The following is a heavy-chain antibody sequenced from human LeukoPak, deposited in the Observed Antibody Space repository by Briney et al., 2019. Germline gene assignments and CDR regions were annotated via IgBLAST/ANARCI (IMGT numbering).Heavy chain of an antibody. J-gene: IGHJ6*03. Sequence: EASVKVSCKASGGTFSSYAISWVRQAPGQGLEWMGGIIPIFGTANHAQKLQGRVTITTDESTSTAYMELSSLRSEDTAVYYCALRHYYDSSGTYYYYYMDVWGKGTTVTVSS. CDR3: ALRHYYDSSGTYYYYYMDV. CDR2: IIPIFGTA. CDR1: GGTFSSYA. D-gene: IGHD3-22*01. V-gene: IGHV1-69*05.